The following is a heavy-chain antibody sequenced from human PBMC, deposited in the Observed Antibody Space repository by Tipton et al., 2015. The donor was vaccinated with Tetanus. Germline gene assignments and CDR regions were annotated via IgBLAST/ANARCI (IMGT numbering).Heavy chain of an antibody. V-gene: IGHV3-48*02. D-gene: IGHD6-13*01. CDR2: ITSSSSTI. CDR1: GLTFSSYN. J-gene: IGHJ5*02. Sequence: SLRLSCAASGLTFSSYNMNWVRQAPGKGLEWVSYITSSSSTIYYADSVKDRFTISRDNAKNSLYLQMNSLRDDDTAVYYCARAFFAAATSWGQGTLVTVSS. CDR3: ARAFFAAATS.